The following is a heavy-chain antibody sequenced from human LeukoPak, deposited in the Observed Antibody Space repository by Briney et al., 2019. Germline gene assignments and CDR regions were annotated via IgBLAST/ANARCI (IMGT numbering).Heavy chain of an antibody. CDR1: GYTFTSYY. D-gene: IGHD3-22*01. CDR2: INPSGGST. CDR3: ARKYYDSSGYYSHFDY. J-gene: IGHJ4*02. V-gene: IGHV1-46*01. Sequence: ALVKVSCKASGYTFTSYYMHWVRQAPGQGLEWMGIINPSGGSTSYAQKFQGRVTMTRDTSTSTVYMELSSLRSEDTAVYYCARKYYDSSGYYSHFDYWGQGTLVTVSS.